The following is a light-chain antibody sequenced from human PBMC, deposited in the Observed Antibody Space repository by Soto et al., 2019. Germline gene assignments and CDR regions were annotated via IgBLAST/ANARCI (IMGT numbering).Light chain of an antibody. CDR1: SSDVGSYNL. J-gene: IGLJ1*01. CDR2: EGS. Sequence: QSALTQPASVSGSPGQSITISCTGTSSDVGSYNLVSWYQQHPGKAPKLMIYEGSKRPSGVSNRFSGSKSGNTASLTISGLQAEDDDDYYCCSYAGSSTLYVFGTGTKLTVL. V-gene: IGLV2-23*01. CDR3: CSYAGSSTLYV.